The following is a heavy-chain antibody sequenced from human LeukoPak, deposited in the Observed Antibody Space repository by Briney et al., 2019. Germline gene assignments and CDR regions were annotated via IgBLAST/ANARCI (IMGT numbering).Heavy chain of an antibody. Sequence: GGSLRLSCAASGFTVSSNYMTWIRQAPGKGLEWVSYISSSGSTIYYADSVKCRFTMSRDSAKNSLYLQMNSLRAEHTAVYYCARVVKVADISGQGTMVTASS. CDR2: ISSSGSTI. D-gene: IGHD2-21*01. J-gene: IGHJ3*02. CDR1: GFTVSSNY. CDR3: ARVVKVADI. V-gene: IGHV3-11*01.